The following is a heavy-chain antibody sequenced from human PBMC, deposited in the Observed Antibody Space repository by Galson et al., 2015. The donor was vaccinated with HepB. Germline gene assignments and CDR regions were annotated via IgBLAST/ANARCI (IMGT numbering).Heavy chain of an antibody. V-gene: IGHV3-23*01. CDR1: GFTFSNYA. D-gene: IGHD1-26*01. J-gene: IGHJ2*01. CDR3: AKDFTRTGGSYSCWYFDL. CDR2: ISGRGGST. Sequence: SLRLSCAASGFTFSNYAMSWVRQAPGKGLEWVSAISGRGGSTYYADSVKGRFTISRDNSKNTLYLQMNSLRAEDTAVYYCAKDFTRTGGSYSCWYFDLWGRGTLVTVSS.